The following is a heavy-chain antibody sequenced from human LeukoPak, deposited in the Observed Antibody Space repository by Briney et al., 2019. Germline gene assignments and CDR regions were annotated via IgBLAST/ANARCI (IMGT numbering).Heavy chain of an antibody. CDR3: ARFQYKAAFDI. V-gene: IGHV4-59*01. Sequence: SETLSLTCSVSGGSISTYFWSWIRQPPGKGLEWIGYIHYSGSTNYNPSHKSRVTISVDTSKNQFSLKLSSVTAADTAVYYCARFQYKAAFDIWGQGTMVTVSS. D-gene: IGHD1-1*01. CDR2: IHYSGST. J-gene: IGHJ3*02. CDR1: GGSISTYF.